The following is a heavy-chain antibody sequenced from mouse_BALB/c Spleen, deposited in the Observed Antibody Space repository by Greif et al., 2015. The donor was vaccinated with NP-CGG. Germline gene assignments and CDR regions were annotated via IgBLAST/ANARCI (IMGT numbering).Heavy chain of an antibody. V-gene: IGHV2-9*02. J-gene: IGHJ4*01. CDR3: AREDGNYVGAMDY. D-gene: IGHD2-1*01. Sequence: QVQLQQSGPGLVAPSQSLSFTCTVSGFSLTSYGVHWVRQPPGKGLEWLGVIWAGGSTKYNSALMSRLSISKDNSESQVFLKMNSLQTDDTAMYYCAREDGNYVGAMDYWGQGTSVTVSS. CDR1: GFSLTSYG. CDR2: IWAGGST.